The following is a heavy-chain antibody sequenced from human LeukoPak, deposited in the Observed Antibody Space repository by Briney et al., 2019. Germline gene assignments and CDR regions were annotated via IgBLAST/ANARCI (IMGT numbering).Heavy chain of an antibody. CDR3: ARISGYGHLDY. CDR1: GGSISSSSYY. D-gene: IGHD5-12*01. CDR2: IYYSGST. J-gene: IGHJ4*02. V-gene: IGHV4-39*07. Sequence: SETLSLTCTVSGGSISSSSYYWGWIRQPPGKGLERIGSIYYSGSTYYNPSLKSRVTISVDTSKNQFSLKLSSVTAADTAVYYCARISGYGHLDYWGQGTLVTVSS.